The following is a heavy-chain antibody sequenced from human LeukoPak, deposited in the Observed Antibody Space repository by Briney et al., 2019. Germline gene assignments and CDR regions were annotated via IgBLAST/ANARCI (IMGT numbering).Heavy chain of an antibody. CDR2: INHSGST. CDR1: GGSFSGYY. J-gene: IGHJ4*02. V-gene: IGHV4-34*01. D-gene: IGHD5-18*01. CDR3: ARVKGDTAMVSDY. Sequence: SETLSLTCAVYGGSFSGYYWSWIRQPPGKGLEWIGEINHSGSTNYNPSLKSRVTISVDTFKNQFSLKLSSVTAADTAVYYCARVKGDTAMVSDYWGQGTLVTVSS.